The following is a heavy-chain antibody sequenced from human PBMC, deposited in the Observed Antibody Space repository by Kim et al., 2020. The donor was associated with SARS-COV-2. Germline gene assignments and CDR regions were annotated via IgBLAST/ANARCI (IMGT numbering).Heavy chain of an antibody. CDR1: GGSFSGYY. CDR3: ARGAPIGYCSSTSCYRNYYYYGMDV. J-gene: IGHJ6*02. Sequence: SETLSLTCAVYGGSFSGYYWSWIRQPPGKGLEWIGEINHSGSTNYNPSLKSRVTISVDTSKNQFSLKLSSVTAADTAVYYCARGAPIGYCSSTSCYRNYYYYGMDVWGQGTTVTVSS. D-gene: IGHD2-2*01. V-gene: IGHV4-34*01. CDR2: INHSGST.